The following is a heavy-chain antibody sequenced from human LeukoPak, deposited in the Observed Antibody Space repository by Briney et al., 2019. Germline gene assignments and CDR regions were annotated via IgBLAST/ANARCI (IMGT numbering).Heavy chain of an antibody. CDR2: IYYSGST. D-gene: IGHD3-10*01. CDR1: GGSISSGGYY. CDR3: ARTYYYGSGSYRDDY. J-gene: IGHJ4*02. Sequence: PSETLSLTCTVSGGSISSGGYYWSWIRQHPGKGLEWIGYIYYSGSTYYNPSLKSRVTISVDTSKNQFSLKLSSVTAADTAVYYCARTYYYGSGSYRDDYWGQGTLVTVSS. V-gene: IGHV4-31*03.